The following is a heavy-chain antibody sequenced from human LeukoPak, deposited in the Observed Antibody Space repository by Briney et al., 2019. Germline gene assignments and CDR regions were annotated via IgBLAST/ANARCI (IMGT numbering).Heavy chain of an antibody. V-gene: IGHV3-30-3*01. CDR2: ISYGGSNK. CDR3: ARDTSRHRLKYYFDY. D-gene: IGHD2-21*02. Sequence: PGGSLRLSCAASGFTFSSYAMHWVRQAPGKGLEWVAVISYGGSNKYYADSVKGRFTISRDNSKNTLYLQMNSLRAEDTAVYYCARDTSRHRLKYYFDYWGQGTLVTVSS. J-gene: IGHJ4*02. CDR1: GFTFSSYA.